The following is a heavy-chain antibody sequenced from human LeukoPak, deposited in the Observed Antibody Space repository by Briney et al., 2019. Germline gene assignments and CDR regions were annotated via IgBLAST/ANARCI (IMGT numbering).Heavy chain of an antibody. Sequence: SETLSLTCTVSGGSISSSSYYWGWIRRPPGKGLEWIGSIYYSGSTYYNPSLKSRVTISVDTSKNQFSLKLSSVTAADTAVYYCARHLGGSQYYFDYWGQGTLVTVSS. CDR3: ARHLGGSQYYFDY. J-gene: IGHJ4*02. V-gene: IGHV4-39*01. CDR2: IYYSGST. D-gene: IGHD1-26*01. CDR1: GGSISSSSYY.